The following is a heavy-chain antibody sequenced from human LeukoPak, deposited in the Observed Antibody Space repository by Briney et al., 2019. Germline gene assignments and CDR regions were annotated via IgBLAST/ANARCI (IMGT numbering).Heavy chain of an antibody. CDR1: GYTFTGYW. J-gene: IGHJ5*02. V-gene: IGHV1-46*01. Sequence: RASVKVSCKAFGYTFTGYWMHWVRQAPGQGPEWMGVISPSGGSTIYAQKFKGRVTLTRDMSTSTDYLELSSLRSDDTAVYYCARDGSGSYWAYYNWFDPWGQGTLVTVSS. CDR2: ISPSGGST. D-gene: IGHD3-10*01. CDR3: ARDGSGSYWAYYNWFDP.